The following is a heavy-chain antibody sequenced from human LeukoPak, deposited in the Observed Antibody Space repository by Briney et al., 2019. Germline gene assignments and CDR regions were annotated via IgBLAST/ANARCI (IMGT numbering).Heavy chain of an antibody. CDR2: IHYSGTT. Sequence: SETLSLTCTVSGGSISPYYWTWIRQPPGRGLEWIGYIHYSGTTSYNPSLKSRVTISVDTSKNQFSLKLTSVTAADTAMYYCVRGGVQSYDCWGQGTLVTVSS. CDR1: GGSISPYY. V-gene: IGHV4-59*01. D-gene: IGHD1-26*01. J-gene: IGHJ4*02. CDR3: VRGGVQSYDC.